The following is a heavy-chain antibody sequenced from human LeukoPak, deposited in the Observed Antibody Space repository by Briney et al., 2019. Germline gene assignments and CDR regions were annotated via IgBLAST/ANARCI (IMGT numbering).Heavy chain of an antibody. CDR2: IGTAGDT. V-gene: IGHV3-13*01. CDR3: ARGGNRYCSGGSCYMFDY. CDR1: GFTFSSYD. Sequence: PGGSLRLSCAASGFTFSSYDMLWVRQATGKGLEWVSAIGTAGDTYYPGSVKGRFTMSRENAKNFLYLQMNSLRAGDTAVYYCARGGNRYCSGGSCYMFDYWGQGTLVTVSS. D-gene: IGHD2-15*01. J-gene: IGHJ4*02.